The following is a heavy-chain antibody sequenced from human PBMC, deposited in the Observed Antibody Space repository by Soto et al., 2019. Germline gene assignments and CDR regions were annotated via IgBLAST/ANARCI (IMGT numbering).Heavy chain of an antibody. CDR3: ARDPQREDGHNFDD. J-gene: IGHJ4*02. Sequence: PGGSLRLSCAASGLTLSDHFMSWVRQAPGKGLEWVSCIDNSGSNTYYADSVKGRFTISRDNAKSSLYLQMNSLRAEDTAVYYCARDPQREDGHNFDDWGQGTLVTVPS. CDR2: IDNSGSNT. CDR1: GLTLSDHF. V-gene: IGHV3-11*01.